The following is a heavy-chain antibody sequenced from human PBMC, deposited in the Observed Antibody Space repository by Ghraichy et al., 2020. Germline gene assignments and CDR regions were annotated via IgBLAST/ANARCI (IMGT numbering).Heavy chain of an antibody. Sequence: SETLSLTCAVYGGAFSDHYWSWIRQPPGKGLEWIGEINHSGSTTSNPTLKSRVTISLDTSKNQFSLKVNSVTAADTAVYYCARGRRTFDYWGRGTLVTVSS. CDR3: ARGRRTFDY. J-gene: IGHJ4*02. CDR1: GGAFSDHY. V-gene: IGHV4-34*01. CDR2: INHSGST.